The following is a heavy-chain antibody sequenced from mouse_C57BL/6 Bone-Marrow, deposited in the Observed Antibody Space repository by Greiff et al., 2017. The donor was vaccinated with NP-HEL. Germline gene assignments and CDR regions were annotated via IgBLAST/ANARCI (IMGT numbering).Heavy chain of an antibody. Sequence: QVQLQQSGAELVKPGASVKLSCKASGYTFTSYWMHSVKQRPGQGLEWIGMIHPNSGSTNYNEKFKSKATLTVDKSSSTAYMQLSSLTSEDSAVYYCARENYDDDFDYWGQGTTLTVSS. J-gene: IGHJ2*01. CDR1: GYTFTSYW. CDR2: IHPNSGST. D-gene: IGHD2-4*01. CDR3: ARENYDDDFDY. V-gene: IGHV1-64*01.